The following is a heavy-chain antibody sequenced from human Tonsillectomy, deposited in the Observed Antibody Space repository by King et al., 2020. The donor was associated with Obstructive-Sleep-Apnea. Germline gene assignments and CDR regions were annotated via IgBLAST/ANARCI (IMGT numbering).Heavy chain of an antibody. D-gene: IGHD3-22*01. V-gene: IGHV3-21*01. J-gene: IGHJ4*02. CDR1: GFTFSSYS. CDR3: ASPKQYVYYYDSSGYYPVDY. Sequence: VQLVESGGGLVKPGGSLRLSCAASGFTFSSYSMNWVRQAPGKGLEWVSSISSSSSYIDYADSVKGRFTISSDNAKNSLYLQMNSLRAEDTAVYDCASPKQYVYYYDSSGYYPVDYWGQGTLVTVSS. CDR2: ISSSSSYI.